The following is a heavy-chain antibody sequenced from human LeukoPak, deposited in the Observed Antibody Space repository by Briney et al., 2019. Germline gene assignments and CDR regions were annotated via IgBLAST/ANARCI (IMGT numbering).Heavy chain of an antibody. V-gene: IGHV3-23*01. CDR3: AKDILAAAGYYFDS. CDR1: GFVFSNYA. D-gene: IGHD6-13*01. Sequence: TGGSLRLSCAASGFVFSNYAMSWVRQAPGKGLEWVSTISGTGANTYYAGSVEGRFTISRDNSKNTLFLQMNSLRAEDTAVYYCAKDILAAAGYYFDSWGQGTLVTVSS. J-gene: IGHJ4*02. CDR2: ISGTGANT.